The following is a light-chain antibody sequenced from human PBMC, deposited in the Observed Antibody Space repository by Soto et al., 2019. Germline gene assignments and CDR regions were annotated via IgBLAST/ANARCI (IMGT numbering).Light chain of an antibody. V-gene: IGLV2-14*01. Sequence: QSALTHPASVSGSPGQSITISCTGTSSDVGGYNYVSWYQQHPGKAPKLMIYEVSNRPSGVSNRFSGSKSGNTASLTISGLEAEDEADYYCSSYTSSSDWVFGGGTKLTVL. CDR3: SSYTSSSDWV. CDR2: EVS. J-gene: IGLJ3*02. CDR1: SSDVGGYNY.